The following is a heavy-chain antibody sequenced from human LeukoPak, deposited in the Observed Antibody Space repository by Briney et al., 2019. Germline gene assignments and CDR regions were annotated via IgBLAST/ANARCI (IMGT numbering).Heavy chain of an antibody. D-gene: IGHD3-22*01. Sequence: PGGSLRLSCAASGITFSSYAMSWVRQAPGKGLEWVSAISGSGGSTYYADSVKGRFTISRDNSKNTLYLQMNSLRAEDTAVYYCAKSIGYSRLLRYFDYWGQGTLVTVSS. CDR1: GITFSSYA. J-gene: IGHJ4*02. CDR2: ISGSGGST. CDR3: AKSIGYSRLLRYFDY. V-gene: IGHV3-23*01.